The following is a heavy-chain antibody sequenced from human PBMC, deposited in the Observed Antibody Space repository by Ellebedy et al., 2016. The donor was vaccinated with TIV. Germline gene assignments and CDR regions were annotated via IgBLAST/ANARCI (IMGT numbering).Heavy chain of an antibody. J-gene: IGHJ5*02. D-gene: IGHD2-2*01. V-gene: IGHV3-74*01. Sequence: GESLKISCAASGFTFSNYWMNWVRQVPGKGLVWVSVINSDGSTTSNADSVKGRFTVSRDNAKNTLYLQMNSLRAEDTAVYYCAKDRWYQLLENNWFDPWGQGTLVTVSS. CDR1: GFTFSNYW. CDR3: AKDRWYQLLENNWFDP. CDR2: INSDGSTT.